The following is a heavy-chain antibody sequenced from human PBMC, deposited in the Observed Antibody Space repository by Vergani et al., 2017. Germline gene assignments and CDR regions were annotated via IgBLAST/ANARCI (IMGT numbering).Heavy chain of an antibody. D-gene: IGHD3-16*01. CDR2: ISSSSSYI. Sequence: EVQLVESGGGIVQPGGSLRLSCAASGFTFSSYSMNWVRQAPGKGLEWVSSISSSSSYIYYADSVKGRFTISRDNAKNSLYLQMNSLRAEDTAVYYCARDRHNYVWGSYEYYYGMDVWGQGTTVTVSS. CDR1: GFTFSSYS. V-gene: IGHV3-21*01. CDR3: ARDRHNYVWGSYEYYYGMDV. J-gene: IGHJ6*02.